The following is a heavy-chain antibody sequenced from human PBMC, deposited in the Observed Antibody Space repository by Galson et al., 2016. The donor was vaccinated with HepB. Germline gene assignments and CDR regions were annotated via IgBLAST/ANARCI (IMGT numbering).Heavy chain of an antibody. V-gene: IGHV2-70*01. CDR2: IDWADVK. J-gene: IGHJ5*02. D-gene: IGHD3-3*01. CDR3: ARIRCGGYYFSYCDP. CDR1: GFSLSTSEVC. Sequence: PALVKPTQTLTLTCTFSGFSLSTSEVCVSWIRQPPGRALEWLALIDWADVKYYSASLRTRLTISNDSSKNQVVLTMFNMDPVDTATYYCARIRCGGYYFSYCDPWGHGTLVTVSS.